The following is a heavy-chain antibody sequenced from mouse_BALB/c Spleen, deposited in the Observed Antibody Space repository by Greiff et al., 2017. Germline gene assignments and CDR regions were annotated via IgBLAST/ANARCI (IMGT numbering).Heavy chain of an antibody. J-gene: IGHJ4*01. D-gene: IGHD2-4*01. Sequence: VKLQQPGAELVKPGASVKLSCKASGYTFTSYWMHWVKQRPGQGLEWIGEINPSNGRTNYNEKFKSKATLTVDKSSSTAYMQLSSLTSEDSAVYYSTYDYLYCAMDYWGQGTSVTVSS. CDR1: GYTFTSYW. V-gene: IGHV1S81*02. CDR2: INPSNGRT. CDR3: TYDYLYCAMDY.